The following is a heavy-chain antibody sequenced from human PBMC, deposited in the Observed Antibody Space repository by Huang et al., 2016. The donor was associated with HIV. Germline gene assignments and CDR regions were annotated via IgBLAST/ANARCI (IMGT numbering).Heavy chain of an antibody. Sequence: QVRLVQSGAEVKKPGSSVRISCRASGGPFLSYAFTWGRQVPGQGLEWMGQSSPIVGAASLAQKFRGRVAITADDSTSTVYMELRSLRSQDTAIYYCAREAAGSGNDYIPRFDHWGQGTLVTVSS. CDR1: GGPFLSYA. J-gene: IGHJ5*02. D-gene: IGHD5-12*01. CDR3: AREAAGSGNDYIPRFDH. V-gene: IGHV1-69*01. CDR2: SSPIVGAA.